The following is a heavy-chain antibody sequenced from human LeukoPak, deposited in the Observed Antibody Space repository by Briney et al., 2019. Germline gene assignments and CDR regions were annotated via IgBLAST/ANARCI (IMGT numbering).Heavy chain of an antibody. J-gene: IGHJ4*02. V-gene: IGHV1-2*02. D-gene: IGHD3-3*02. CDR1: GYTFTGSY. CDR2: INPNSGGT. CDR3: ARDFSRTSIDY. Sequence: GASVKVSCKASGYTFTGSYIHWVRQAPGQGLEWMGWINPNSGGTNYAQKFQGRVTMTRDTSNSTASMELSRLRSDDTAVYYCARDFSRTSIDYWGQGTLVTVSS.